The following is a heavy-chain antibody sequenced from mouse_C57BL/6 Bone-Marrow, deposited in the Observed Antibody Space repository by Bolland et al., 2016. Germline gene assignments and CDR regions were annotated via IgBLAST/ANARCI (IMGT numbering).Heavy chain of an antibody. CDR2: DGST. Sequence: DGSTKYNEKFKGKATLTVDTSSSTAYMELHSLTSEDSAVYFCARGELSRFAYWGQGTLV. J-gene: IGHJ3*01. CDR3: ARGELSRFAY. D-gene: IGHD3-2*02. V-gene: IGHV1-85*01.